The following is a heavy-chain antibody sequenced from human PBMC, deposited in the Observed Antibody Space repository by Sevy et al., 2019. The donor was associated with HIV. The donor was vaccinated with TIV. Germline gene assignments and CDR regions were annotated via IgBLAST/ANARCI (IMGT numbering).Heavy chain of an antibody. CDR2: INPNSSGT. Sequence: AAVKVSCKASGYTFTGYYMHWVRQAPRQGLEWMGRINPNSSGTNYAQKFQGRVTMSRDTSISTAYMELSRLISDDTAVYYCARDHWNYGDSYGMDVWGQGTTVTVSS. V-gene: IGHV1-2*06. D-gene: IGHD1-7*01. CDR1: GYTFTGYY. CDR3: ARDHWNYGDSYGMDV. J-gene: IGHJ6*02.